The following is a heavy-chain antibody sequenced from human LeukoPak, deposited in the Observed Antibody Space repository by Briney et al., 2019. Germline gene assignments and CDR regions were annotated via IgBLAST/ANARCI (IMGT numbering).Heavy chain of an antibody. CDR2: IYHSGST. D-gene: IGHD3-22*01. CDR3: ARRGGHDSSGYYYGFAFDI. Sequence: GSLRLSCAASGFTFINAWMAWVRQAPGKGLEWIGEIYHSGSTNYNPSLKSRVTISVDKSKNQFSLKLSSVTAADTAVYYCARRGGHDSSGYYYGFAFDIWGQGTMVTVSS. V-gene: IGHV4-4*02. CDR1: GFTFINAW. J-gene: IGHJ3*02.